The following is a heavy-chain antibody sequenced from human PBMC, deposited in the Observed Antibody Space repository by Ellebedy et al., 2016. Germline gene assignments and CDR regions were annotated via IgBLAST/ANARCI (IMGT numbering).Heavy chain of an antibody. D-gene: IGHD2-15*01. Sequence: GESLKISXAASGFTFSSYAMSWVRQAPGKGLEWVSAISGSGGSTYYADSVKGRFTISRDNSKNTLYLQMNSLRAEDTAVYYCAKEWPDYCSGGSCYSRDAFDIWGQGTMVTVSS. V-gene: IGHV3-23*01. CDR2: ISGSGGST. J-gene: IGHJ3*02. CDR3: AKEWPDYCSGGSCYSRDAFDI. CDR1: GFTFSSYA.